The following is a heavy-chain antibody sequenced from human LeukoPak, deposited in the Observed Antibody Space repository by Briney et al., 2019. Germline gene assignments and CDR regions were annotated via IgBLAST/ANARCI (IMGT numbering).Heavy chain of an antibody. Sequence: ASVKVPCKASGYTFTSYYMHWVRQAPGQGLEWMGIINPSGGSTSYAQKFQGRVTMTRDTSTSTVYMELSSLRSEDTAVYYCARADRSEAHYDFWSGYYYFDYWGQGTLVTVSS. CDR1: GYTFTSYY. J-gene: IGHJ4*02. CDR3: ARADRSEAHYDFWSGYYYFDY. D-gene: IGHD3-3*01. CDR2: INPSGGST. V-gene: IGHV1-46*01.